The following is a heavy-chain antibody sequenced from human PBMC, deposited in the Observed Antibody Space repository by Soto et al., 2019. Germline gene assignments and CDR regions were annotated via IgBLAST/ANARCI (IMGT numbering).Heavy chain of an antibody. CDR1: GFAFSSFG. CDR3: AKGRFDVVTISPFDH. D-gene: IGHD3-3*02. CDR2: ISYGGSEE. V-gene: IGHV3-30*18. J-gene: IGHJ4*01. Sequence: VGSLRLSCAASGFAFSSFGMHWVRQAPGKGLEWVAVISYGGSEESYAGSVKGRATVSRDNSKNTVYLQMNRLRGDDSAIYYCAKGRFDVVTISPFDHWGQGTLVTVSS.